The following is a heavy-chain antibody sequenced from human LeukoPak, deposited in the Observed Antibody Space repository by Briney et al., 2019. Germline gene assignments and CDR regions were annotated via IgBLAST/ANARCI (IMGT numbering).Heavy chain of an antibody. D-gene: IGHD6-13*01. CDR1: GGSISSYY. CDR2: IYYSGST. V-gene: IGHV4-59*08. J-gene: IGHJ4*02. CDR3: ASTRKQGYFDY. Sequence: SETLSLTCTVPGGSISSYYWSWIRQPPGKGLEWIGYIYYSGSTNYNPSLKSRVTISVDTSKNQFSLKLSSVTAADTAVYYCASTRKQGYFDYWGQGTLVTVSS.